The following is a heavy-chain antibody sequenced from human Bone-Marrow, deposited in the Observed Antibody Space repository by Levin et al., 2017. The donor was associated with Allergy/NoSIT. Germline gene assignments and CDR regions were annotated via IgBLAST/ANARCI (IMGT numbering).Heavy chain of an antibody. CDR3: ARGIIGDVRVAYKEACAI. D-gene: IGHD2-8*02. CDR1: GFTFSIYS. V-gene: IGHV3-21*01. J-gene: IGHJ3*02. CDR2: ISSSGSDM. Sequence: GGSLRLSCTVSGFTFSIYSINWVRQAPGKGLEWVSSISSSGSDMYYVDSVKGRFTISRDNAKNSLTLQMNSLRAEDTAVYYCARGIIGDVRVAYKEACAIWGQGTMVSVSS.